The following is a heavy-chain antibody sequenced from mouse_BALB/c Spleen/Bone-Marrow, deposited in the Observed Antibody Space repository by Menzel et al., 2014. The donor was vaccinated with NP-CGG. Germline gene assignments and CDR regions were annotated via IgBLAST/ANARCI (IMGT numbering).Heavy chain of an antibody. CDR2: IWAGGST. V-gene: IGHV2-9*02. D-gene: IGHD4-1*01. CDR1: GFSLTSYG. CDR3: ARTGFDY. J-gene: IGHJ2*01. Sequence: QVQLKDSGPGLVSPSQSLSITCTVSGFSLTSYGVHWVRQPPGKGLEWLGVIWAGGSTNYNSALMSRLSISKDNSKSQVFLKMNSLQTDDTATYYCARTGFDYWGQGTTLTVSS.